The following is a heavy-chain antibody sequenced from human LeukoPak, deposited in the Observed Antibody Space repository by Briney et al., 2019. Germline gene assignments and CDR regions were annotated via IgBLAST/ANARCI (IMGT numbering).Heavy chain of an antibody. V-gene: IGHV1-69*02. CDR1: GGTFSSYT. CDR2: FVPIFART. J-gene: IGHJ4*02. Sequence: SVKVSCKASGGTFSSYTFAWVRQAPGQGLEWMGRFVPIFARTDYAEKFRGRVTISADTPRSTVFMEMSTLSSEATAVYYCARWAGFCSSANCPYYLDYWGEGALVTVSS. CDR3: ARWAGFCSSANCPYYLDY. D-gene: IGHD2-2*01.